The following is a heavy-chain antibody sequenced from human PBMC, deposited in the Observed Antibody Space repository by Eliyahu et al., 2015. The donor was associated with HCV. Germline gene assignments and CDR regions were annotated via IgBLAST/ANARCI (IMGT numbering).Heavy chain of an antibody. CDR3: ARYDSSSYFAY. V-gene: IGHV2-70*04. CDR1: GFSLSTSGMR. Sequence: QVTLKESGPALVKPTQTLTLTCTFSGFSLSTSGMRVSWIRQPPGKALEWLARIDWDDDKFYSTSLKTRLTISKDTSKNQVVLAMTNMDPVDTATYYCARYDSSSYFAYWGQGTLVTVSS. CDR2: IDWDDDK. D-gene: IGHD3-22*01. J-gene: IGHJ4*02.